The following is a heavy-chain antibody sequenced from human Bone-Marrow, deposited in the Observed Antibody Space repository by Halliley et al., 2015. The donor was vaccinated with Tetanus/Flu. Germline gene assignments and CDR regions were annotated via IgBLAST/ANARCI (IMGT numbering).Heavy chain of an antibody. J-gene: IGHJ5*01. CDR3: AKDGQYQMPTGAWFDS. V-gene: IGHV3-23*01. D-gene: IGHD2-2*01. CDR2: ISGGGDTT. Sequence: STISGGGDTTFYADSVKGRFTISRDNSNNTLYLQMNSLTAADTAIYYCAKDGQYQMPTGAWFDSWGQGALITVSS.